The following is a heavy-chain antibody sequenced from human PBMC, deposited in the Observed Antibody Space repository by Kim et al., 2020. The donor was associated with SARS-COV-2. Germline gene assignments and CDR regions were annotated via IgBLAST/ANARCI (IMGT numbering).Heavy chain of an antibody. J-gene: IGHJ4*01. V-gene: IGHV3-23*02. Sequence: GGSLRLSCAASGFSFSSFAMSWVRQSPGKGLEWVAGISGSGTSIEYGRSVRGRFIVSRDNSKNSVYLEMNNLRVDDAALYFCARDLSSVVPAATYFD. CDR3: ARDLSSVVPAATYFD. CDR2: ISGSGTSI. D-gene: IGHD2-15*01. CDR1: GFSFSSFA.